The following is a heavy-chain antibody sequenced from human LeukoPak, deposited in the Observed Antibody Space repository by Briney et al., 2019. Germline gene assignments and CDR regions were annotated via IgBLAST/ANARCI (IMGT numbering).Heavy chain of an antibody. CDR3: ARVSFCPRCHFDY. CDR2: ISPDGSSA. V-gene: IGHV3-74*03. D-gene: IGHD2/OR15-2a*01. CDR1: GFIFSSYW. Sequence: PGGSLRLSCAASGFIFSSYWMHWVRHAPGKGLVWVARISPDGSSALSADSVRGRFTISRDNADNTLYLQLNSLRAEDTAVYYCARVSFCPRCHFDYWGQGTLVTVSS. J-gene: IGHJ4*02.